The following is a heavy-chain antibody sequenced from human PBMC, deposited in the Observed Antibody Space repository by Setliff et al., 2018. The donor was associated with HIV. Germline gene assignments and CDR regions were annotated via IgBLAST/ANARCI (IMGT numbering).Heavy chain of an antibody. J-gene: IGHJ3*01. CDR2: IIPIFNIA. CDR1: GYTFTNYG. Sequence: ASVKVSCKASGYTFTNYGISWVRQAPGQGLEWMGHIIPIFNIANYAQKFQDRITITADESTSTAYMELSSLRSEDTAVYYCASPHGYCPDGSCSLVGAFDFWGQGTMVTVSS. CDR3: ASPHGYCPDGSCSLVGAFDF. D-gene: IGHD2-8*01. V-gene: IGHV1-69*13.